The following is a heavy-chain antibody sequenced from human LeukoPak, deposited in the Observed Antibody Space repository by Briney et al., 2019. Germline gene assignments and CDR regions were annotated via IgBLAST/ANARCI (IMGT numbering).Heavy chain of an antibody. D-gene: IGHD3-22*01. CDR1: EFTFSSYA. CDR3: ARRAGDYSHPYDY. V-gene: IGHV3-30*14. CDR2: ISYDGSNK. Sequence: QAGGSLRLSCAASEFTFSSYAMHWVRQAPGKGLEWVAVISYDGSNKYYADSVKGRFTISRDNSKNTVHLQMNSLRAEDTAMYYCARRAGDYSHPYDYWGQGTLVTVSS. J-gene: IGHJ4*02.